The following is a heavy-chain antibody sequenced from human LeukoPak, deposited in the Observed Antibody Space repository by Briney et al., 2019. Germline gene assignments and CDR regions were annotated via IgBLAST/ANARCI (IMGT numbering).Heavy chain of an antibody. V-gene: IGHV3-23*01. CDR2: ISGSGGST. J-gene: IGHJ4*02. CDR3: AKEVIVGVSFDY. Sequence: GGSLRLSCAASGFTFSSYAMSWVRRAPGKGLEWVSAISGSGGSTYYADSVKGRFTISRDNFKNTLYLQMNSLRAEDTAVYYCAKEVIVGVSFDYWGQGILVTVSS. CDR1: GFTFSSYA. D-gene: IGHD1-26*01.